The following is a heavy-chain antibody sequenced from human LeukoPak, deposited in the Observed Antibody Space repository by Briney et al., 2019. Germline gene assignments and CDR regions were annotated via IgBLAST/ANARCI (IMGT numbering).Heavy chain of an antibody. Sequence: SETLSLTCTVSGGTISSGGYYWSWIRQHPGKGLEWIGYIYYSGSTYYNPSLKSRVTISVDTSKNQFSLKLSSVTAADTAVYYCARGGYRDAFDIWGQGTMVTVSS. CDR3: ARGGYRDAFDI. D-gene: IGHD5-18*01. CDR1: GGTISSGGYY. V-gene: IGHV4-31*03. J-gene: IGHJ3*02. CDR2: IYYSGST.